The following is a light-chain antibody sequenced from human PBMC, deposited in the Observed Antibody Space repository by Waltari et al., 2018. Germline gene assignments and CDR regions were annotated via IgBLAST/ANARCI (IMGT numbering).Light chain of an antibody. V-gene: IGLV1-51*02. J-gene: IGLJ3*02. CDR3: ETWDNSLSAVV. CDR1: SSNIGSSY. CDR2: KNS. Sequence: QSVLTQPPSVSAAPGQKVTISCSGSSSNIGSSYVSWYQQLPGTAPKLLIFKNSPGPSGLPDRFSGSKSGTSATLDIKGLQTGDEAQYYCETWDNSLSAVVFGGGTTLSVL.